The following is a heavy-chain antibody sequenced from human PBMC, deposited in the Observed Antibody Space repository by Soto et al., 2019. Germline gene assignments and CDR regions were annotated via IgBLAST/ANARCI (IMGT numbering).Heavy chain of an antibody. V-gene: IGHV4-34*01. CDR1: GGSFSGYY. J-gene: IGHJ4*02. CDR3: ARGPPFH. D-gene: IGHD3-16*01. CDR2: INHSGST. Sequence: SLTCAVYGGSFSGYYWSWIRQPPGKGLEWIGEINHSGSTNYNPSLKSRVTISVDRSKNQFSLKLTSVTAADTAVYYCARGPPFHWGQGTLVTVSS.